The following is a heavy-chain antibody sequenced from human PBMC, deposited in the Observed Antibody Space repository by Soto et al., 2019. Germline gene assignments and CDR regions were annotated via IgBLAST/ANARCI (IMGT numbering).Heavy chain of an antibody. Sequence: SETLSLTCTFSVGSILSGGYYWSWIRQHPGKGLEWIGYMYYSGDTDYNPSLKSRVSISVDKSKNQLSLKLSSVTAADTAVYYCAKSRPYAYDSSGYGAFDIWGQGTMVTVSS. CDR2: MYYSGDT. J-gene: IGHJ3*02. CDR1: VGSILSGGYY. CDR3: AKSRPYAYDSSGYGAFDI. D-gene: IGHD3-22*01. V-gene: IGHV4-31*03.